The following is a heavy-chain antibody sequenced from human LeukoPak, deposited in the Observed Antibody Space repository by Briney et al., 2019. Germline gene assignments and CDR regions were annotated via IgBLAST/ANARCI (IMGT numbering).Heavy chain of an antibody. D-gene: IGHD2-2*01. Sequence: ASVKVSCKASGYTFTGYYMHWVRQAPGQGLEWMGWINPNSGGTNYAQKFQGRVTMTRNTSISTAYMELSSLRSEDTAVYYCARGDCSSTSCFVYYGMDVWGQGTTVTVSS. CDR3: ARGDCSSTSCFVYYGMDV. J-gene: IGHJ6*02. V-gene: IGHV1-2*02. CDR1: GYTFTGYY. CDR2: INPNSGGT.